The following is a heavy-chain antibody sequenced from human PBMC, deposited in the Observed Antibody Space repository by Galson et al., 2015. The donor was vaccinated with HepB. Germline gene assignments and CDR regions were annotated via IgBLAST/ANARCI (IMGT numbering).Heavy chain of an antibody. V-gene: IGHV3-9*01. D-gene: IGHD3-22*01. CDR2: ISWNSGSI. CDR1: GFTFDDYA. Sequence: SLRLSCAASGFTFDDYAMHWVRQAPGKGLEWVSGISWNSGSIGYADSVKGRFTISRDNAKNSLYLQMNSLRAEDTALYYCAKGVGYYDSSGDPHGAFDIWGQGTMVTVSS. CDR3: AKGVGYYDSSGDPHGAFDI. J-gene: IGHJ3*02.